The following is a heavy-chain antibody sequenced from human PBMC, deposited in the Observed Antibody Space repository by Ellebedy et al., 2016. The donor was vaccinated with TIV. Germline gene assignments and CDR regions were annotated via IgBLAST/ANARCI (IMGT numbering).Heavy chain of an antibody. CDR1: GFTFSYYA. J-gene: IGHJ4*02. D-gene: IGHD5-18*01. CDR2: VSHTGAAT. Sequence: PGGSLRLSCTASGFTFSYYAMSWIRQAPGRGLEWVSTVSHTGAATYFADSVKGRFTISRDNSKNTLYLHMDSLRAADTAIYYCAKVMTGYSYAPDDFWGQGTLVTVSS. V-gene: IGHV3-23*01. CDR3: AKVMTGYSYAPDDF.